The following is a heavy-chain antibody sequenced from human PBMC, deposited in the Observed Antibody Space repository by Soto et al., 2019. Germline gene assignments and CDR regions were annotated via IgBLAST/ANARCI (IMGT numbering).Heavy chain of an antibody. CDR3: ARSGDYIWGSYRYGDY. CDR2: IIAINGKA. J-gene: IGHJ4*02. D-gene: IGHD3-16*02. V-gene: IGHV1-18*01. Sequence: ASVKVSCKASGGTFSSYAISWVRQAPGQGLEWMGGIIAINGKANYAQKLQGRVTMTTDTSTSTAYMELRSLRSDDTAVYYCARSGDYIWGSYRYGDYWGQGTLVTVSS. CDR1: GGTFSSYA.